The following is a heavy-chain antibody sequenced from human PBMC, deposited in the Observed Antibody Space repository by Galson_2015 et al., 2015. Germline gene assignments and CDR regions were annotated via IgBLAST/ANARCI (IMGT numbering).Heavy chain of an antibody. Sequence: SLRLSCAASGFTFSTYGMHWVRQAPGKGLEWVAVIAYDGSNKYYADSVKGRFTISRDNSRNTLYLQMNSLRAEDTAVYYCAKVMGYGSGKSRYYFDYWGQGTLVTVS. CDR2: IAYDGSNK. D-gene: IGHD3-10*01. J-gene: IGHJ4*02. CDR3: AKVMGYGSGKSRYYFDY. CDR1: GFTFSTYG. V-gene: IGHV3-30*18.